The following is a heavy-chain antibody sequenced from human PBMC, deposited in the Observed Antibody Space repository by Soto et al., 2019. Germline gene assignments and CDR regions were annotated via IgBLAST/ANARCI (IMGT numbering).Heavy chain of an antibody. CDR2: ISYDGSNK. CDR3: AKDRAVAGHYYYYGMDV. D-gene: IGHD6-19*01. Sequence: HPGGSLRLSCAASGFTFSSYGMHWVRQAPGKGLEWVAVISYDGSNKYYADSVKGRFTISRDNSKNTLYLQMNSLRAEDTAVYYCAKDRAVAGHYYYYGMDVWGQGTTVTVSS. CDR1: GFTFSSYG. V-gene: IGHV3-30*18. J-gene: IGHJ6*02.